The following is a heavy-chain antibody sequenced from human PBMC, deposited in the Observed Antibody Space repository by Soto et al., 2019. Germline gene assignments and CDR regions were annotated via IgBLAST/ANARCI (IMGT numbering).Heavy chain of an antibody. CDR1: GFTFSSYT. CDR2: VIGRGANT. Sequence: ESWVGFVQPGGSLRVSCAASGFTFSSYTMGWVRQAPGKGLEWVSSVIGRGANTYYADSVKGRFTISRDNSKNTLYLQMNNLRGEDTAVYYCAKDRGGFANGWEYFDFWGQGTLVIVSS. D-gene: IGHD6-19*01. V-gene: IGHV3-23*01. J-gene: IGHJ4*02. CDR3: AKDRGGFANGWEYFDF.